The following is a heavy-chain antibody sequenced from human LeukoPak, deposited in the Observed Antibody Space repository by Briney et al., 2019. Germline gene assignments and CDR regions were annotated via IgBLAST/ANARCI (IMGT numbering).Heavy chain of an antibody. CDR2: MNSDGADT. V-gene: IGHV3-74*01. J-gene: IGHJ4*02. CDR3: AKGIEGATDY. CDR1: GFTFRTTW. D-gene: IGHD1-26*01. Sequence: GGSLRLSCVASGFTFRTTWMQWVRQAPGKGLVWVSRMNSDGADTTYADSVKGRFTMSRDNAENTLYLEMDSLRAEDTAVYYCAKGIEGATDYWGQGTLVTVSS.